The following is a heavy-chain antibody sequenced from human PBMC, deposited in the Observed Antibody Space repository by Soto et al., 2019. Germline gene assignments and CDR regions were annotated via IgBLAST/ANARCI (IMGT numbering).Heavy chain of an antibody. J-gene: IGHJ4*01. CDR3: ANPPHY. Sequence: HPGGSLRLSCAASGFTFSTYAMSWVRQAPGKGLEWVSAISSVGGVTYYADSVKGRFTISRDNSKNTVSLQMNSLSAEDTAVYYCANPPHYWGHGTLVTVSS. V-gene: IGHV3-23*01. CDR1: GFTFSTYA. CDR2: ISSVGGVT.